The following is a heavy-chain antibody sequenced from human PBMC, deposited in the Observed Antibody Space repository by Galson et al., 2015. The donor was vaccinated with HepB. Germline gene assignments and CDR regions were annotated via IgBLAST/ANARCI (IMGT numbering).Heavy chain of an antibody. CDR3: AKDRDYYDSNGYHYLFS. CDR1: GFTFSNFA. D-gene: IGHD3-22*01. J-gene: IGHJ4*02. CDR2: ISPSGGAT. V-gene: IGHV3-23*01. Sequence: SLRLSCAASGFTFSNFAMSWVRQAPGKGLQWVSSISPSGGATYYADSVKGRFTISRDNSKNTLYLQMNSLRADDTAVFYCAKDRDYYDSNGYHYLFSWGQGTLVTVSS.